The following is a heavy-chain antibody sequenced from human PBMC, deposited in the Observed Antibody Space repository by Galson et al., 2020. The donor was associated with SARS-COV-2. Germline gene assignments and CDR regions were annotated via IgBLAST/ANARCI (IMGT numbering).Heavy chain of an antibody. Sequence: GESLKISCSGSGFPFSGFPLHWVRQAPGKGLEYVSGLSSDGGDTYYADSVKGRFTISRDNSKNTLHLQMSSLRAEDTAVYYCVKEGRHIQFGYVDYWGQGTLVTVSS. CDR1: GFPFSGFP. D-gene: IGHD3-10*01. CDR2: LSSDGGDT. V-gene: IGHV3-64D*08. CDR3: VKEGRHIQFGYVDY. J-gene: IGHJ4*02.